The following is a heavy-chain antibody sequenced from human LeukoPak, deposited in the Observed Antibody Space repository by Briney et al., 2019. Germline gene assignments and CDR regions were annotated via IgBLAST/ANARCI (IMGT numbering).Heavy chain of an antibody. CDR1: DYSISSGYY. J-gene: IGHJ5*02. D-gene: IGHD2-2*01. Sequence: SETLSLTCAVSDYSISSGYYWGWIRQSPGKGLDWIGNIYQSGITNYNPSLQSRVTISIDTSKNQFSLKLNSVTAADTAVYYCTREVGYCSSISCQNWFDPWGQGTLVTVSS. CDR3: TREVGYCSSISCQNWFDP. CDR2: IYQSGIT. V-gene: IGHV4-38-2*02.